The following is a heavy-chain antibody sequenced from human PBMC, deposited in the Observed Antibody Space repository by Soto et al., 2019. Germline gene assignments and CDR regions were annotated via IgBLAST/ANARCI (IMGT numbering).Heavy chain of an antibody. D-gene: IGHD2-2*02. CDR2: ISSSSSTI. Sequence: EVQLVESGGGLVQPGGSLRLSCAASGFTFSSYSMNWVRQAPGKGLEWVSYISSSSSTIYYADSVKGRFTISRDNAKNSLYLQMNSLRAEDTAVYYCARAACYTLLCYDYYMDVWGKGTTVTVSS. V-gene: IGHV3-48*01. CDR3: ARAACYTLLCYDYYMDV. J-gene: IGHJ6*03. CDR1: GFTFSSYS.